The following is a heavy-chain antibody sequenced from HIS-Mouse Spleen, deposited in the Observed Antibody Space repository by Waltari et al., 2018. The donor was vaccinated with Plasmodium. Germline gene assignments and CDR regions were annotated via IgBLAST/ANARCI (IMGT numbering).Heavy chain of an antibody. D-gene: IGHD6-13*01. J-gene: IGHJ4*02. V-gene: IGHV3-21*01. CDR2: ISSSSSYI. Sequence: EVQLVESGGGLVKPGGSLRLSCPASGFTFSRYSMNWVRQAPGKGLEWVSSISSSSSYIYYADSVKGRFTISRDNAKNSLYLQMNSLRAEDTAVYYCARESSSSWYFDYWGQGTLVTVSS. CDR1: GFTFSRYS. CDR3: ARESSSSWYFDY.